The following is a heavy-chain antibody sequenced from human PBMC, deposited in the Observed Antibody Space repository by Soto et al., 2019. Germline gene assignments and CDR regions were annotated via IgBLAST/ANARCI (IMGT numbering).Heavy chain of an antibody. Sequence: HPGGSLRLSCTASGFTFGDYAMSWVRQAPGKGLEWVGFIRSKAYGGTTEYAASVKGRFTISRDDSKSIAYLQMNSLKTEDTAVYYCTRDQGDFWSGYYVGYWGQGTLVTVSS. V-gene: IGHV3-49*04. D-gene: IGHD3-3*01. J-gene: IGHJ4*02. CDR2: IRSKAYGGTT. CDR1: GFTFGDYA. CDR3: TRDQGDFWSGYYVGY.